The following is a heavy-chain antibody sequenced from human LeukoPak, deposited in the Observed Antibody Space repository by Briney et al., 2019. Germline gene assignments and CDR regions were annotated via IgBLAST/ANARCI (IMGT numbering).Heavy chain of an antibody. CDR3: ARHYFESSGFYQPPGY. V-gene: IGHV4-34*01. CDR2: IYYSGST. J-gene: IGHJ4*02. CDR1: GGSFSDNF. Sequence: PSETLSLTCAVYGGSFSDNFWSWIRQPPGKGLEWIGSIYYSGSTYYNPSLQSRVTISVDTSRNQFSLKLSSVTAADTAVYYCARHYFESSGFYQPPGYWGQGTLVTVSS. D-gene: IGHD3-22*01.